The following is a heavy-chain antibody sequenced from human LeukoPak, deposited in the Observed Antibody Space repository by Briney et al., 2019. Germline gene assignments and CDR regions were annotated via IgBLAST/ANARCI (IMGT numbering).Heavy chain of an antibody. CDR3: ARSGGSGFQLDS. V-gene: IGHV4-4*07. CDR2: SYTTGST. Sequence: SETLSLTCTVSGGSIGPYYWSWLRQPAGKALEWIGRSYTTGSTNYNPSLKSRVTMSLDTSKNQFSLKLSSVTAADTAVHYCARSGGSGFQLDSWGQGTLVTVSS. J-gene: IGHJ4*02. D-gene: IGHD3-16*01. CDR1: GGSIGPYY.